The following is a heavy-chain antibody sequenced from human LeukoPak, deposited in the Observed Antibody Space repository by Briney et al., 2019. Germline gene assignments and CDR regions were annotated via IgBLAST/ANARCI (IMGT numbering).Heavy chain of an antibody. CDR1: GFSVSSNY. CDR2: IYSGGST. J-gene: IGHJ6*02. CDR3: ARDGTYYYGSGSYYYYYGMGV. D-gene: IGHD3-10*01. V-gene: IGHV3-66*01. Sequence: GGSLRLSCAASGFSVSSNYMSRVRQAPGKGLEWVSVIYSGGSTYYADSVKGRFTISRDNSKNTLFHQMNSLRAEDTAVYYCARDGTYYYGSGSYYYYYGMGVWGQGTTVTV.